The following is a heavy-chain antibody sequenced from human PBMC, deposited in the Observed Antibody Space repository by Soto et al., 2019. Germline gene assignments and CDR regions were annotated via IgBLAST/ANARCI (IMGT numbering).Heavy chain of an antibody. CDR3: ASRYNWNYY. V-gene: IGHV3-11*01. J-gene: IGHJ4*02. CDR1: GFTFSDYY. Sequence: TGGAPRLSCAASGFTFSDYYMSWIRQAPGKGLEWVSYISSSGSTIYYADSVKGRFTISRDNAKNSLYLQMNSLRAEDTAVYYCASRYNWNYYWGRGTLVTVSS. D-gene: IGHD1-7*01. CDR2: ISSSGSTI.